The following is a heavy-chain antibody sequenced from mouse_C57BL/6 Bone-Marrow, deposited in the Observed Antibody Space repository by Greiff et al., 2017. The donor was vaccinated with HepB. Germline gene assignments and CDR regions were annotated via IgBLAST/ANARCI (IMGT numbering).Heavy chain of an antibody. V-gene: IGHV1-54*01. J-gene: IGHJ2*01. CDR3: ARWNYGSSH. CDR1: GYAFTNYL. D-gene: IGHD1-1*01. Sequence: QVQLKQSGAELVRPGTSVKVSCKASGYAFTNYLIEWVKQRPGQGLEWIGVINPGSGGTNYNEKFKGKATLIADKSSSTAYMQLSSLTSEDSAVYFCARWNYGSSHWGQGTTLTVSS. CDR2: INPGSGGT.